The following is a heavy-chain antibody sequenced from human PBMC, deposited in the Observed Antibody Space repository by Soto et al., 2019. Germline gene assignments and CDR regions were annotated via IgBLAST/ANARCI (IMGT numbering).Heavy chain of an antibody. CDR1: GYTFTGYY. CDR3: ARAPHFWSGYSGGYGMDV. J-gene: IGHJ6*02. Sequence: QVQLVQSGAEVKKPGASVKVSCKASGYTFTGYYMHWGRQAPGQGLEWMGWINPNSGGTNYAQKFQGWVTMTRDTSISTAYMELSRLRSDDTAVYYCARAPHFWSGYSGGYGMDVWGQGTTVTVSS. CDR2: INPNSGGT. V-gene: IGHV1-2*04. D-gene: IGHD3-3*01.